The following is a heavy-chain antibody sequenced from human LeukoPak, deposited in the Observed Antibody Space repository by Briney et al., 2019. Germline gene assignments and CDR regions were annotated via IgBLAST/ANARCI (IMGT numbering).Heavy chain of an antibody. D-gene: IGHD3-22*01. V-gene: IGHV5-51*01. CDR3: ARLYYYDSSGYSSDYDAFDI. J-gene: IGHJ3*02. CDR2: IYPGDSDT. Sequence: GESLKISCKGSGCSFTSYWIGWVRQMPGKGLGWMGIIYPGDSDTRYSPSFQGQVTISADKSISTAYLQWSSLKASDTAMYYCARLYYYDSSGYSSDYDAFDIWGQGTMVTVSS. CDR1: GCSFTSYW.